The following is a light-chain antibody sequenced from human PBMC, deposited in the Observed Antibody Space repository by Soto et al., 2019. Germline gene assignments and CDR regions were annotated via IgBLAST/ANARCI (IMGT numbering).Light chain of an antibody. CDR3: QQATSFPRT. J-gene: IGKJ1*01. CDR2: DAS. Sequence: IQMTQSPSTLSASVGDRVAISCRASQSISYWLAWYQQKPGKAPKLLIYDASSLESGVPSRFSGSGSGTEFTLTISSLQPEDFATYYCQQATSFPRTFGQGTKVDI. CDR1: QSISYW. V-gene: IGKV1-5*01.